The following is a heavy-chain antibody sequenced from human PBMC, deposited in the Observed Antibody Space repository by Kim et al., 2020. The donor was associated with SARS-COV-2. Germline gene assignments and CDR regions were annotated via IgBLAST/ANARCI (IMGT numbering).Heavy chain of an antibody. CDR2: T. D-gene: IGHD4-17*01. CDR3: ARRAYGGNTDY. J-gene: IGHJ4*02. V-gene: IGHV4-39*01. Sequence: TYDNPSLKSRVTISVDTSKNQFSLKLSSVTAADTAVYYCARRAYGGNTDYWGQGTLVTVSS.